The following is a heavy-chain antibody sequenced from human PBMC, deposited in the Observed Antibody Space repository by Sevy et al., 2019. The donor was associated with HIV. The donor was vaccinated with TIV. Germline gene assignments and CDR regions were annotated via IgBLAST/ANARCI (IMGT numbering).Heavy chain of an antibody. Sequence: GGSLRLSCAASGFTFSSYGMHWVRQAPGKGLEWVAVIWYDGSNKYYADSVKGRFTISRDNSKNTLYLQMISLRAEDTAVYYCARGRGLISYNFDYWGQGTLVTVSS. CDR2: IWYDGSNK. V-gene: IGHV3-33*01. D-gene: IGHD3-16*01. CDR3: ARGRGLISYNFDY. CDR1: GFTFSSYG. J-gene: IGHJ4*02.